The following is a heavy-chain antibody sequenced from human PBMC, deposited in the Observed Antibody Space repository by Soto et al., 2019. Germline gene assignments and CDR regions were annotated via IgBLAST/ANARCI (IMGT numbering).Heavy chain of an antibody. CDR3: ARYKKGYSYGSPYYYYYGMDV. Sequence: PGESLKISCKGSGYSFTRYWIGWVRQMPGKGLEWMGIIYPGDSDTRYSPSFQGQVTISADKSISTAYLQWSSLKASDTAMYYCARYKKGYSYGSPYYYYYGMDVWGQGTTVTVSS. CDR1: GYSFTRYW. D-gene: IGHD5-18*01. CDR2: IYPGDSDT. J-gene: IGHJ6*02. V-gene: IGHV5-51*01.